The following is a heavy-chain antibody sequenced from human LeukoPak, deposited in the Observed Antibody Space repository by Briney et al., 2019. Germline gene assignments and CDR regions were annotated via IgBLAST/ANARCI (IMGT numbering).Heavy chain of an antibody. D-gene: IGHD3-16*02. Sequence: GGSLRLSCAASGFTFSSYSMNWVRQAPGKGLEWVSSISSSSSYIYYADSVKGRFTISRDNAKNSLYLQMNSLRAEDTAVYCCARAYDYVWGSYRYPDYWGQGTLVTVSS. CDR1: GFTFSSYS. CDR2: ISSSSSYI. J-gene: IGHJ4*02. V-gene: IGHV3-21*01. CDR3: ARAYDYVWGSYRYPDY.